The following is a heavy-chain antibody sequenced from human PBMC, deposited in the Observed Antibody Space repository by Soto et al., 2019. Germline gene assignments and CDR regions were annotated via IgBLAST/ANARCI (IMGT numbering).Heavy chain of an antibody. CDR2: ISSSSSYT. D-gene: IGHD3-9*01. Sequence: PGGSLRLSCAASGFTFSDYYMSWIRQAPGKGLEWVSYISSSSSYTNYADSVKGRFTISRDNAKNSLYLQMNSLRAEDTAVYYCARMDWSSQFYFDYWGQGILVTVSS. J-gene: IGHJ4*02. V-gene: IGHV3-11*06. CDR1: GFTFSDYY. CDR3: ARMDWSSQFYFDY.